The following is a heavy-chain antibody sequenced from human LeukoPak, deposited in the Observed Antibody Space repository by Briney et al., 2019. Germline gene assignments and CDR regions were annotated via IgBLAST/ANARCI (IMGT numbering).Heavy chain of an antibody. CDR1: GFTFSSYG. D-gene: IGHD5-12*01. J-gene: IGHJ4*02. CDR3: AKAQEGYDY. CDR2: ISYDGSNK. Sequence: GRSLRLSCAASGFTFSSYGMHWVRQAPGKGLEWVAVISYDGSNKYYADSVKGRFTISRDNSKNTLYLQMNSLRAEDTAVYYCAKAQEGYDYWGQGTLVTVSS. V-gene: IGHV3-30*18.